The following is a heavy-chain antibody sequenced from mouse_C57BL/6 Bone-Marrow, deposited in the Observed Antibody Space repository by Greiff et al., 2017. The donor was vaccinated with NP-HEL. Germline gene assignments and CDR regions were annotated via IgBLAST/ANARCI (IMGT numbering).Heavy chain of an antibody. CDR2: IYPGSGNT. D-gene: IGHD1-1*01. CDR3: ARETTVVATNFDV. V-gene: IGHV1-76*01. J-gene: IGHJ1*03. CDR1: GYTFTDYY. Sequence: VKLQESGAELVRPGASVKLSCKASGYTFTDYYINWVKQRPGQGLEWIARIYPGSGNTYYNEKFKGKATLTAEKSSSTAYMQLSSLTSEDSAVYFCARETTVVATNFDVWGTGTTVTVSS.